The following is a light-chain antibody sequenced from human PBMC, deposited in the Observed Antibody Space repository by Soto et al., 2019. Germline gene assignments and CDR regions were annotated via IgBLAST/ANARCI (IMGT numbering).Light chain of an antibody. J-gene: IGKJ1*01. Sequence: EIMMTQSPATLSVSPGERATLSCRASQSVNRNLAWYQQKAGQAPRLLIYAASTRATGIPARFSGSGSETEFTLTISSLQSEDFAIYYCQQYNNWWTFGQGTKVEIK. CDR2: AAS. CDR1: QSVNRN. V-gene: IGKV3-15*01. CDR3: QQYNNWWT.